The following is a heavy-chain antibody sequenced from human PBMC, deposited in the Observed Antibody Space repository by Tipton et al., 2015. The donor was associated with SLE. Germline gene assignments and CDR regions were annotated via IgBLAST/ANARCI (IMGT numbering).Heavy chain of an antibody. V-gene: IGHV4-30-4*08. J-gene: IGHJ4*02. CDR3: ARGRRDGYNYLDY. CDR2: IYYSGTT. Sequence: LRLSCTVSGGSISSGDYYWSWIRQHPGKSLEWIGYIYYSGTTFYNPSLKSRVTISVDTSKNQFSLKLSSVTAADTAVYYCARGRRDGYNYLDYWGQGTLVTVSS. D-gene: IGHD5-24*01. CDR1: GGSISSGDYY.